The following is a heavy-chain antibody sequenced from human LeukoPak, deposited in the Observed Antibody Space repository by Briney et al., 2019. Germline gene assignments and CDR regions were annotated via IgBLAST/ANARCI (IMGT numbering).Heavy chain of an antibody. D-gene: IGHD3-9*01. V-gene: IGHV4-59*12. J-gene: IGHJ4*02. CDR2: IYYSGST. Sequence: SETLSLTCTVSGGSISSYYWSWIRQPPGKGLEWIGYIYYSGSTNYNPSLKSRVTISVDRSKNQFSLKLSSVTAADTAVYYCARVNYDILTGFSLFDYWGQGTLVTVSS. CDR1: GGSISSYY. CDR3: ARVNYDILTGFSLFDY.